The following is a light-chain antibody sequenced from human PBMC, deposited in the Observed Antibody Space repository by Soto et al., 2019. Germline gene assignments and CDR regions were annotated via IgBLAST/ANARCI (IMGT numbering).Light chain of an antibody. V-gene: IGLV2-14*03. Sequence: QSALTQPAAVSGSGGQSITISCTGTSSDVGGYNYVSWYQQHPGKAPKLMIYDVSNRPSGVSDRLSGSKSGNTASLTISGLQAEDEADYYCCSYTGSNTLYVFGTGTKLTVL. CDR3: CSYTGSNTLYV. CDR2: DVS. J-gene: IGLJ1*01. CDR1: SSDVGGYNY.